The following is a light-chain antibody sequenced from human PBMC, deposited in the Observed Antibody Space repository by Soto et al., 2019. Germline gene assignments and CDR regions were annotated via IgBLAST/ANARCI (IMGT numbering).Light chain of an antibody. J-gene: IGKJ4*01. CDR3: QQRSNGLT. Sequence: EIVLTQSPATLSLSPGERATLCCRASQSVSSYLAWYQQKPCQAPRLLIYDASNRATGIPARFIGSGSGRDFTLTISSLATEDFAVYYCQQRSNGLTFGGGTKVEIK. CDR2: DAS. CDR1: QSVSSY. V-gene: IGKV3-11*02.